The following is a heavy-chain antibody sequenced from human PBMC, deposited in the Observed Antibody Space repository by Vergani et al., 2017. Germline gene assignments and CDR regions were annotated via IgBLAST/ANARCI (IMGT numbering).Heavy chain of an antibody. J-gene: IGHJ5*02. V-gene: IGHV3-15*01. CDR2: IKSKTDGGTT. CDR1: GFTFSNAW. CDR3: ARVYGDYDNWFDP. D-gene: IGHD4-17*01. Sequence: EVQLVESGGGLVQPGGSLRLSCAASGFTFSNAWMSWVRQAPGKGLEWVGRIKSKTDGGTTDYAAPVKGRFTISRDDSKNTLYLQMNSLRAEDTAVYYCARVYGDYDNWFDPWGQGTLVTVSS.